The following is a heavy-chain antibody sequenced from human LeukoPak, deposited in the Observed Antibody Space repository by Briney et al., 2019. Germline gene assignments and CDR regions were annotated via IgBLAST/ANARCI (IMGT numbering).Heavy chain of an antibody. CDR1: GXSMSSGAFY. CDR3: ARAFPFDDYGDPDAFDI. CDR2: IYYSGST. V-gene: IGHV4-30-4*08. Sequence: SETLSLTCTVSGXSMSSGAFYWSWIRQHPGKGLEWIGNIYYSGSTYYNPSLKSRVTISVDRSKNQFSLKLTSVTAADTAVYYCARAFPFDDYGDPDAFDIWGQGTMVTVSS. D-gene: IGHD4-17*01. J-gene: IGHJ3*02.